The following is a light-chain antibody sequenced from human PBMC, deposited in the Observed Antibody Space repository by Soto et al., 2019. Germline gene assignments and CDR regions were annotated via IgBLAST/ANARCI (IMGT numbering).Light chain of an antibody. J-gene: IGLJ3*02. Sequence: QPVLTQSPSASASLGASVKLTCTLSSGHSTYAIAWHQQQPEKGPRYLMKLNSDGSHSKGDGIPDRFSGSSSGAERYLSISSLQSEDEADYYCQTWVTGPPCVFGGGTKLTVL. CDR3: QTWVTGPPCV. CDR2: LNSDGSH. V-gene: IGLV4-69*01. CDR1: SGHSTYA.